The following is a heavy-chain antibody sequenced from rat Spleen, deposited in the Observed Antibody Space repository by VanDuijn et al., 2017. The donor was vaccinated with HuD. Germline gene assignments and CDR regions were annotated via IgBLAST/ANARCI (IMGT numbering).Heavy chain of an antibody. CDR2: YDSSKM. V-gene: IGHV5-50*01. Sequence: YDSSKMYYADTVKGRFTISRDNSKNTLYLEMNSLRSEDTAMYYCAADGYRGSDYWGQGVMVTVSS. D-gene: IGHD1-9*01. J-gene: IGHJ2*01. CDR3: AADGYRGSDY.